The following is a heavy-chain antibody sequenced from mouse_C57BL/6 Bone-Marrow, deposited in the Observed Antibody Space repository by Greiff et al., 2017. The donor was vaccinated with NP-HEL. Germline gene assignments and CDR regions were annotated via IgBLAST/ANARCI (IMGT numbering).Heavy chain of an antibody. CDR3: ARHGGGNYEYFDV. D-gene: IGHD2-1*01. CDR1: GFTFSDYY. CDR2: ISNGGGST. J-gene: IGHJ1*03. V-gene: IGHV5-12*01. Sequence: EVQLVESGGGLVQPGGSLKLSCAASGFTFSDYYMYWVRQTPEKRLEWVAYISNGGGSTYYPDTVKGRFTISRDNAKNTLYLQMSRLKSEDTAMYYCARHGGGNYEYFDVWGTGTTVTVSS.